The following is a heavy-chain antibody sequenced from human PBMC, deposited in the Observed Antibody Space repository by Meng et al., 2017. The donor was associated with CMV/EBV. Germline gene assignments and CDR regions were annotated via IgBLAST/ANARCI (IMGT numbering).Heavy chain of an antibody. J-gene: IGHJ4*02. CDR1: GFTFSSYS. CDR2: ISSSSSYI. V-gene: IGHV3-21*01. D-gene: IGHD4-23*01. CDR3: ARASPKAKLRWQPFDY. Sequence: EVQLVESGGGLVNPGGALILPCSASGFTFSSYSMNWVRQAPGKGLEWVSSISSSSSYIYYADSVKGRFTISRDNAKNSLYLQMNSLRAEDTAVYYCARASPKAKLRWQPFDYWGQGTLVTVAS.